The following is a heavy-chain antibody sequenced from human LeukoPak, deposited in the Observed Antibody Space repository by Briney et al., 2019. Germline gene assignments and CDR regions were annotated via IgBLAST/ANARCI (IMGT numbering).Heavy chain of an antibody. J-gene: IGHJ6*02. CDR2: ISAYNGNT. D-gene: IGHD5-18*01. V-gene: IGHV1-18*01. CDR1: GYTFSSYG. CDR3: ARDRLYSYGYYGMDV. Sequence: ASVKVSCKASGYTFSSYGISWVRQAPGQGLEWMGWISAYNGNTYYAQNLQGRVTMTTDTFTSTAYVELRSLRSDDTAVYYCARDRLYSYGYYGMDVWGQGTTVTVSS.